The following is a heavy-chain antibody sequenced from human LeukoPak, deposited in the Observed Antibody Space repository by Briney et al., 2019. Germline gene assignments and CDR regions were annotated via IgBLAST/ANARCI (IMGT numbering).Heavy chain of an antibody. V-gene: IGHV3-30*19. CDR1: GFTFSAYG. Sequence: GRSLRLSCVTSGFTFSAYGLHWVRQAPGKGLEWVAVISFDGSEKYYADSVKGRFTISTDYSRNTLYLEMNSLRADDTAVYYCAREQYYDFWSGYYTPVVWGQGTLVTVSS. CDR3: AREQYYDFWSGYYTPVV. J-gene: IGHJ4*02. CDR2: ISFDGSEK. D-gene: IGHD3-3*01.